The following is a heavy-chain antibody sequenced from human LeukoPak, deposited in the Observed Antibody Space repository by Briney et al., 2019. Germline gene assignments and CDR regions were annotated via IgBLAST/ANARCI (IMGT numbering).Heavy chain of an antibody. CDR3: AGYSGSLYNWFEP. Sequence: SETLSLTCTVSGGSISSYYWSWIRQPPGKGLEWIGYIYYSGSTNYNPSLKSRVTISVDTSKNQFSLKLRSVTAADTAVYYCAGYSGSLYNWFEPWGAGTLVTVSS. CDR1: GGSISSYY. CDR2: IYYSGST. V-gene: IGHV4-59*08. D-gene: IGHD1-26*01. J-gene: IGHJ5*02.